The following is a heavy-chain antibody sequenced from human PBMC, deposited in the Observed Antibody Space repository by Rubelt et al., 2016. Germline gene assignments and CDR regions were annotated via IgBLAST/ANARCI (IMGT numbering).Heavy chain of an antibody. Sequence: EVQLVESGGGVVQPGRSLRLSCAASGFTFSSYAMTWVRQAPGKGLEWVSVLYSGGSTYYADSVKGRFTISRDNSKNTLYLQMNSLRAEDTAVYYWGREGGSGDVYVDYWGRGTLVTVSS. CDR3: GREGGSGDVYVDY. CDR2: LYSGGST. V-gene: IGHV3-66*01. CDR1: GFTFSSYA. J-gene: IGHJ4*02. D-gene: IGHD4-17*01.